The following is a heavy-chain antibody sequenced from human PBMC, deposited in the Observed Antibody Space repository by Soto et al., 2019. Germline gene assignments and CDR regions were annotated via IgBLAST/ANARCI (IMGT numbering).Heavy chain of an antibody. J-gene: IGHJ4*02. V-gene: IGHV1-3*01. CDR3: ARVVDSSGWYYFDY. CDR2: INAGNGNT. D-gene: IGHD6-19*01. Sequence: ASVKVSCKASGYTFTSYAMHWVRQAPGQRLEWMGWINAGNGNTKYSQKFQGRVTITRDTSASTAYMELSSLRSEDTAVYYCARVVDSSGWYYFDYWGQGTLVTVSS. CDR1: GYTFTSYA.